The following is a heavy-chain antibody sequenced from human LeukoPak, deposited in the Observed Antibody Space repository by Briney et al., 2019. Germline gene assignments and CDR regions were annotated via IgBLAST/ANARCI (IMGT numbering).Heavy chain of an antibody. CDR3: ARGGVHDLLSDWFDP. D-gene: IGHD3-16*02. V-gene: IGHV4-31*03. J-gene: IGHJ5*02. CDR1: GGSISGSGYY. CDR2: IYYSGST. Sequence: SQTLSLTCTVSGGSISGSGYYWSWIRQHPGKGLEWIGYIYYSGSTYYNPSLKSRVTISVDTSKNQFSLKLTSVTAADTAVYYCARGGVHDLLSDWFDPWGQGTLVTVSS.